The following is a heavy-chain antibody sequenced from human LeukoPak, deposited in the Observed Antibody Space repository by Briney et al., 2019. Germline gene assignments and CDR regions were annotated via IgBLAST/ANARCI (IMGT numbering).Heavy chain of an antibody. CDR1: GGSISSANMY. CDR2: ISYSGST. CDR3: ARVDMATIFDY. V-gene: IGHV4-30-4*01. Sequence: SETLSLTCTVSGGSISSANMYWSWIRQPPGKGLEWIGYISYSGSTYYNAFLKSRVTISFDTSNNRFSLKLTSMTAADTAIYFCARVDMATIFDYWGQGALVTVSS. J-gene: IGHJ4*02. D-gene: IGHD5-24*01.